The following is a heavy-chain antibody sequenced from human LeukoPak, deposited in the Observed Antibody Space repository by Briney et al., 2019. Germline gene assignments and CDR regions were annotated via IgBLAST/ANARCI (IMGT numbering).Heavy chain of an antibody. CDR1: GYTFTSYD. V-gene: IGHV1-8*01. D-gene: IGHD2-21*01. CDR2: MNPNSGNT. CDR3: ARDHSTIGAFDI. Sequence: GASVKVSCKASGYTFTSYDINWVRQATGQGLEWMGWMNPNSGNTGYAQKFQGRVTMTRNTSISTAYMELSSLRSEDTAVYYCARDHSTIGAFDIWGQGTMVTVSS. J-gene: IGHJ3*02.